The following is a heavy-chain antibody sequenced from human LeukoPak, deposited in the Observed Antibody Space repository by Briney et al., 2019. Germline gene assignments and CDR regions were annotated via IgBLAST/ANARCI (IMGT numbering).Heavy chain of an antibody. CDR3: ARGLRRDGFLH. J-gene: IGHJ4*02. D-gene: IGHD5-24*01. CDR2: INHSGST. Sequence: PSETLSLTCTVSGGFISNSNYYWSWIRQPPGKGLEWIGEINHSGSTNYNPSLKSRVTISVDTSKNQFSLKLSSVTAADTAVYYCARGLRRDGFLHWGQGTLVTVSS. V-gene: IGHV4-39*07. CDR1: GGFISNSNYY.